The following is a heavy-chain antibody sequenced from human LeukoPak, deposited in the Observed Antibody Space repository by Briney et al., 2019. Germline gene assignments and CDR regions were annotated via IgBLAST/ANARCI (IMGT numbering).Heavy chain of an antibody. CDR2: ISGSGGST. D-gene: IGHD2-2*01. CDR1: GFTFSNYA. J-gene: IGHJ4*02. CDR3: AKDCSSTSCYVDY. Sequence: GGSLRLSCAASGFTFSNYAMKRVRQAPGKGLEWVSSISGSGGSTNYADSEKGRFTISRDNSKNALYLQMNSLRAEDTAIYYCAKDCSSTSCYVDYWGQGTLVAVSS. V-gene: IGHV3-23*01.